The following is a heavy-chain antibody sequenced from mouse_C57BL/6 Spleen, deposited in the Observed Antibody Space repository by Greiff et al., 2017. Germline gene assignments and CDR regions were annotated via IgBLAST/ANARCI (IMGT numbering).Heavy chain of an antibody. CDR3: ARHLRDAMDY. CDR2: IWSDGST. V-gene: IGHV2-6-1*01. J-gene: IGHJ4*01. Sequence: VKLQESGPGLVAPSQSLSITCTVSGFSLPSYGVHWVRQPPGTGLEWLVVIWSDGSTTYNSALKSRLSISKDNSKSQVFLKMNSLQTDDTAMYYCARHLRDAMDYWGQGTSVTVSS. CDR1: GFSLPSYG.